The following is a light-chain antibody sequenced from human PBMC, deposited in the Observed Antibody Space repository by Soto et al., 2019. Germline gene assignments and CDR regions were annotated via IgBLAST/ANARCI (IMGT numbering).Light chain of an antibody. CDR2: EGS. J-gene: IGLJ1*01. CDR1: SSDVWSYNL. V-gene: IGLV2-23*01. CDR3: CSYAGSSAYV. Sequence: QSALTQPASVSGSPGQSITISCTGTSSDVWSYNLVSWYQQHPGKAPKLMIYEGSKRPSGVSNRFSGSKSGNTASLTISGRQSEDEADYYCCSYAGSSAYVFGTGTKVTVL.